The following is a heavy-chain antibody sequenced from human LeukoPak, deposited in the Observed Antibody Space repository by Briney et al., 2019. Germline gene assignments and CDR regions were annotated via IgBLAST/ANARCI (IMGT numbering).Heavy chain of an antibody. Sequence: SETLSLICTVSGCSISSGYYWGWIRQPPGKGLEWIGSIYHSGSTYYNPSLKSRVTISVDTSKNQFSLKLSSVTAAGTAVYYCARVGGIVGATVGYWGQGTLVTVSS. V-gene: IGHV4-38-2*02. CDR3: ARVGGIVGATVGY. CDR2: IYHSGST. CDR1: GCSISSGYY. J-gene: IGHJ4*02. D-gene: IGHD1-26*01.